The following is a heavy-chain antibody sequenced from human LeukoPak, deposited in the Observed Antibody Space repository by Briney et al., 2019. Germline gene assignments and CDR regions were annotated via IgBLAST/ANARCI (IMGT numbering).Heavy chain of an antibody. Sequence: HGESLKISCKGSGYSFTSYWIGWVRQMPGKCLEWMGIIYPGDSDTRYSPSFQGQVTISADKSISTAYLQWSSLKASDTAMYYCARLVAVAGAPYFDYWGQGTLVTVSS. V-gene: IGHV5-51*01. CDR3: ARLVAVAGAPYFDY. J-gene: IGHJ4*02. CDR1: GYSFTSYW. CDR2: IYPGDSDT. D-gene: IGHD6-19*01.